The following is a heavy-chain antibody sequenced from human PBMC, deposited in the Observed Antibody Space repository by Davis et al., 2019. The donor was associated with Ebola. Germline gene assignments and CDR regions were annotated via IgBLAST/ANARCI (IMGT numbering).Heavy chain of an antibody. CDR2: INPNTGDT. V-gene: IGHV1-2*06. J-gene: IGHJ4*02. CDR1: GYTFTDYY. CDR3: GTSLTVPGTTPGLFDC. Sequence: ASVKVSCKTSGYTFTDYYMHWVRQAPGQGLEWMGRINPNTGDTIYAQKFQGRVTMTRDTSINTAYMELSGLRSDDTAVFYCGTSLTVPGTTPGLFDCWGQGTLVTVSS. D-gene: IGHD6-19*01.